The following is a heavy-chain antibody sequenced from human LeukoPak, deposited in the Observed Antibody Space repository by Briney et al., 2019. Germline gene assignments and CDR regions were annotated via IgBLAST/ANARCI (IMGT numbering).Heavy chain of an antibody. CDR3: ARGEKWELLTIPTAHFDY. CDR1: GYTFTGYY. CDR2: INPNSGGT. D-gene: IGHD1-26*01. J-gene: IGHJ4*02. V-gene: IGHV1-2*02. Sequence: GASVKVSCKASGYTFTGYYMHWVRQAPGQGLEWMGWINPNSGGTNYAQKLQGRVTMTTDTSTSTAYMELRSLRSDDTAVYYCARGEKWELLTIPTAHFDYWGQGTLVTVSS.